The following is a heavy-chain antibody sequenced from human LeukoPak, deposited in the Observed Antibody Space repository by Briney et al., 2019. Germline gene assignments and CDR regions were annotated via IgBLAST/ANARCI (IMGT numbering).Heavy chain of an antibody. CDR2: IYYSGST. CDR3: GRNSCEYSSASCPYYYYMDV. CDR1: GGSISSYY. Sequence: SGTLCLSCTVSGGSISSYYWSWIRQPPGKGLEWIGYIYYSGSTNYNPSLKSRVTISVDTSKNQFSMKLTSVTAADTAVYYCGRNSCEYSSASCPYYYYMDVWGKGTTVTVSS. V-gene: IGHV4-59*01. D-gene: IGHD6-6*01. J-gene: IGHJ6*03.